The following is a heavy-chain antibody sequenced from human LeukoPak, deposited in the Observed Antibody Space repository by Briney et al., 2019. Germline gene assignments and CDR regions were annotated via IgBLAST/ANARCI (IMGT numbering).Heavy chain of an antibody. Sequence: SETLSLTCAVYGGSFSGYYWSWIRQHPGKGLEWIGYIYYSGSTYYNPSLKSRVTTSVDTSKNQFSLKLSSVTGADTAVYYCARVYTYYFDYWGQGTLVTVSS. D-gene: IGHD2-2*02. J-gene: IGHJ4*02. CDR2: IYYSGST. V-gene: IGHV4-31*11. CDR1: GGSFSGYY. CDR3: ARVYTYYFDY.